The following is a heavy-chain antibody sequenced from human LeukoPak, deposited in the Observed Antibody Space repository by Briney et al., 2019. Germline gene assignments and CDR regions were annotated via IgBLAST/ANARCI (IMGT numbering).Heavy chain of an antibody. CDR3: ARYFSQWLGNYYYYYMDV. CDR1: GGSISSYY. D-gene: IGHD6-19*01. V-gene: IGHV4-4*07. Sequence: SETLSLTCTVSGGSISSYYWSWIRQPAGKGLGWIGRIYTSGGTNYNPSLKSRVTISVDTSKNQFSVKLSSVTAADTAVYYCARYFSQWLGNYYYYYMDVWGKGTTVTVSS. J-gene: IGHJ6*03. CDR2: IYTSGGT.